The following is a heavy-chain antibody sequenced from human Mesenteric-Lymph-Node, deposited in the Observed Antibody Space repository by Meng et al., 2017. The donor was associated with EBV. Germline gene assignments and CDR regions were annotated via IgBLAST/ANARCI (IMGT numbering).Heavy chain of an antibody. CDR1: GASISGPNW. Sequence: QGQLQESGPGLVKPSGTLSLTCAVSGASISGPNWWSWVRQPPGKGREWIGEISHSGRTTYNPSLKSRVTISADKSKNQFSLKLNSVTAADTAVYYCARSPGWYSLDYWGQGTLVTVSS. V-gene: IGHV4-4*02. CDR2: ISHSGRT. D-gene: IGHD6-19*01. J-gene: IGHJ4*02. CDR3: ARSPGWYSLDY.